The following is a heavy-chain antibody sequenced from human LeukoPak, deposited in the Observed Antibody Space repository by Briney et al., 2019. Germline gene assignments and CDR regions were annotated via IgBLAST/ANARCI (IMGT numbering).Heavy chain of an antibody. CDR2: IYYSGST. CDR1: GGSISSGDYY. J-gene: IGHJ6*02. Sequence: PSQTLSLTCTVSGGSISSGDYYWSWIRQPPGKGLEWIGYIYYSGSTYYNPSLKSRVTISVDTSKNQFFLKLSSVTAADTAVYYCARDCSGGSCYYYYGMDVWGQGTTVTVSS. CDR3: ARDCSGGSCYYYYGMDV. V-gene: IGHV4-30-4*01. D-gene: IGHD2-15*01.